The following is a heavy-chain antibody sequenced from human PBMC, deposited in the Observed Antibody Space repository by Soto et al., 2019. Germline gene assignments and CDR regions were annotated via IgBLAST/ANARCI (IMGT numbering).Heavy chain of an antibody. V-gene: IGHV4-4*02. Sequence: SETLSITCAISVGSISISNWWSWFRQPPGKGLEWIGEIYHSGSTNYNPSLKSRVTISVDKSKNQFSLKLSSVTAADTAVYYCARGGQQLVNRKIDYWGKGNLVTVS. CDR3: ARGGQQLVNRKIDY. D-gene: IGHD6-13*01. CDR2: IYHSGST. CDR1: VGSISISNW. J-gene: IGHJ4*02.